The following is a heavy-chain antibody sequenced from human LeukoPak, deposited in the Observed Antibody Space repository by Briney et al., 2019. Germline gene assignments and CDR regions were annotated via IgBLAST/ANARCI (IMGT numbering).Heavy chain of an antibody. CDR3: ARESPLKAFDI. CDR1: GFTFSSYR. V-gene: IGHV3-30*14. D-gene: IGHD3-16*02. Sequence: PGGSLRLSCAASGFTFSSYRMNWVRQAPGKGLEWVAVISYDGSNKYYADSVKGRFTISRDNSKNTLYLQMGSLRAEDMAVYYCARESPLKAFDIWGQGTMVTVSS. CDR2: ISYDGSNK. J-gene: IGHJ3*02.